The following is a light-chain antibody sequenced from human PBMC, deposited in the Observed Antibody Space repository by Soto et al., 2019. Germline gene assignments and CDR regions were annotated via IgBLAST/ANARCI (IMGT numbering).Light chain of an antibody. CDR2: GAS. J-gene: IGKJ3*01. CDR1: QSVSNN. Sequence: EIVMTQSPATLSVSPGERATLSCRASQSVSNNLAWYQQKPGQAPRLLIYGASTRATGIPARFSGSGSGTEFTLTISSLXXXXXAVYYCQQYNNWXXGTFGPGT. CDR3: QQYNNWXXGT. V-gene: IGKV3-15*01.